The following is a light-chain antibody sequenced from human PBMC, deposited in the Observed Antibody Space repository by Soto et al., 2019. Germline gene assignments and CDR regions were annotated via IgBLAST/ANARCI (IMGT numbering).Light chain of an antibody. CDR3: CSYADSYTLV. V-gene: IGLV2-23*01. CDR1: SSDIGSYNL. J-gene: IGLJ3*02. CDR2: DGS. Sequence: QSALTQPASVSGSPGQSITISCTGTSSDIGSYNLVSWYQQHPGQVPKLIIYDGSKRPSGISNRFSGSKADNTASLTISGLQAEDEADYYCCSYADSYTLVFGGGTKLTVL.